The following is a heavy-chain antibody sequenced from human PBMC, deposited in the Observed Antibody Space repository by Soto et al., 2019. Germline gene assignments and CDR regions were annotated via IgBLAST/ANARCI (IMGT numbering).Heavy chain of an antibody. CDR1: GGSISSYY. D-gene: IGHD5-12*01. CDR2: IYYSGST. J-gene: IGHJ6*02. Sequence: SETLSLTCTVSGGSISSYYWSWIRQPPGKGLEWIGYIYYSGSTDYDPSLKSRVTISVDTSKNQFSLKLSSVTAADTAVYYCARDRGGYSGYDKAGMDVWGQGTTVTVSS. CDR3: ARDRGGYSGYDKAGMDV. V-gene: IGHV4-59*01.